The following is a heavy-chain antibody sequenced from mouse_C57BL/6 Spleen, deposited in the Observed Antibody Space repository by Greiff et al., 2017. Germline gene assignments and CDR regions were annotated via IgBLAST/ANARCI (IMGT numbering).Heavy chain of an antibody. CDR3: TRDEYYGSSYRAWVAY. CDR2: ISSGGDYI. V-gene: IGHV5-9-1*02. Sequence: EVKVVESGEGLVKPGGSLKLSCAASGFTFSSYAMSWVRQTPEKRLEWVAYISSGGDYIYYADTVKGRFTISRDNARNTLYLQMSSLKSEDTVMYYCTRDEYYGSSYRAWVAYWGQGTLVTVSA. CDR1: GFTFSSYA. J-gene: IGHJ3*01. D-gene: IGHD1-1*01.